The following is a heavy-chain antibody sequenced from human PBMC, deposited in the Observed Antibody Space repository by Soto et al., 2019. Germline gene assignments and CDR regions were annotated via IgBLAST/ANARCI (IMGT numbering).Heavy chain of an antibody. D-gene: IGHD6-13*01. J-gene: IGHJ4*02. Sequence: SVKVSCKASGGTFSNNAISWVRQAPGQGLEWMGEIIPIFATANYAQKLQGRVTITADESTTTAYMELSSLRSEDTAIYYCARVIAASGHFDSWGQETLVTVSS. CDR3: ARVIAASGHFDS. V-gene: IGHV1-69*13. CDR1: GGTFSNNA. CDR2: IIPIFATA.